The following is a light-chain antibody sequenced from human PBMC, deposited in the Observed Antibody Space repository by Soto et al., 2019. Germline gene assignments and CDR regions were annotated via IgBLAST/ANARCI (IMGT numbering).Light chain of an antibody. CDR3: QQYGSSPWT. V-gene: IGKV3-20*01. J-gene: IGKJ1*01. CDR1: QSVSSIY. CDR2: GAF. Sequence: EIVLTHSPGTLSLSPCERAALSASASQSVSSIYLAWYQQKPGQAPRPLIYGAFSRATDIPDRFSGSGSGTDFTLTISRLEPEDFAVYYCQQYGSSPWTFGQGTKVDIK.